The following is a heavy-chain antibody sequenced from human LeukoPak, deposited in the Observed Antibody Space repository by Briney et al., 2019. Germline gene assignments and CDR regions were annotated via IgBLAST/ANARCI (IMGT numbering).Heavy chain of an antibody. Sequence: GGSLRLSCAASGFTFSSYWMHWVRQAPGKGLVWVSRINTDGSSTSYADSVKGRFTISRDNAKNTLYLQMNSLRAEDTAVYYCARVLSGSWDWFDPWGQGTLVTVSS. V-gene: IGHV3-74*01. D-gene: IGHD3-22*01. CDR3: ARVLSGSWDWFDP. CDR1: GFTFSSYW. CDR2: INTDGSST. J-gene: IGHJ5*02.